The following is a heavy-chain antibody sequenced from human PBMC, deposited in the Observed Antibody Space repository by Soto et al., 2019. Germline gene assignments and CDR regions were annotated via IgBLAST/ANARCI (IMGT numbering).Heavy chain of an antibody. CDR2: IIPIFGTA. Sequence: ASVKVSCKASGGTFSSYAISWVRQAPGQGLEWMGGIIPIFGTANYAQKFQGRVTITAEKSTSTAYMELSSLRSEDTAVYYCAREEYYYDSSGYYPDAFDIWGQGTMVTVSS. J-gene: IGHJ3*02. CDR1: GGTFSSYA. CDR3: AREEYYYDSSGYYPDAFDI. D-gene: IGHD3-22*01. V-gene: IGHV1-69*06.